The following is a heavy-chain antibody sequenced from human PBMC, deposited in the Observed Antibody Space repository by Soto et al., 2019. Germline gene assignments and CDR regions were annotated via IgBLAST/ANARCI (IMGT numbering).Heavy chain of an antibody. J-gene: IGHJ4*02. CDR2: ISSSGSTI. CDR3: ARGRYGWEWLEVRTGPCFDY. D-gene: IGHD6-19*01. V-gene: IGHV3-48*03. Sequence: EVQLVESGGGLVQPGGSLRLSCAASGFTFSSYEMNWVRQAPGKGLAWVSYISSSGSTIYYADSVKGRFTISRDNAKNSLYRQRISLRAEDTAVDYCARGRYGWEWLEVRTGPCFDYCGQGTLVTVSS. CDR1: GFTFSSYE.